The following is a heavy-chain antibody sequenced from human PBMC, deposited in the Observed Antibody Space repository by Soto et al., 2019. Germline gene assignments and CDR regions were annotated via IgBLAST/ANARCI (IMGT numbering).Heavy chain of an antibody. V-gene: IGHV1-69*01. Sequence: QVQLVQSGAEVKKPGSSVKVSCKASGGTFSSYAISWVRQAPGQGLEWMGGIIPIFGTANYAQKFQGRVTITSDESTSTAYMELSSLRSEDTAVYYCAREVHGYCSSHSCLPVHACDIWGQGTMVTVSS. CDR1: GGTFSSYA. D-gene: IGHD2-2*03. CDR3: AREVHGYCSSHSCLPVHACDI. CDR2: IIPIFGTA. J-gene: IGHJ3*02.